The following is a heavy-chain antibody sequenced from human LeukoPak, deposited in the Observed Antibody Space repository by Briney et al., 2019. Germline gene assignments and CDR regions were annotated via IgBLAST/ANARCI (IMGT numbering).Heavy chain of an antibody. Sequence: GGSLRLSCAASGFTFSSYWMHWVRQAPGKGLVWVSRINTDGSSTSYADSVKGRFTISRDNSKNTLYLQMNSLRAEDTAVYYCAKDSHKSVVPATRSDYWGQGTLVTVSS. CDR2: INTDGSST. D-gene: IGHD2-2*01. V-gene: IGHV3-74*01. J-gene: IGHJ4*02. CDR1: GFTFSSYW. CDR3: AKDSHKSVVPATRSDY.